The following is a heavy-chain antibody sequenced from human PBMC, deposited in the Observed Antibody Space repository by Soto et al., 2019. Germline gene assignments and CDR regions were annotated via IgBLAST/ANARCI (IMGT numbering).Heavy chain of an antibody. D-gene: IGHD2-8*01. V-gene: IGHV3-23*01. CDR1: GFTFSTYA. J-gene: IGHJ6*03. Sequence: GGSLRLSCAASGFTFSTYAMSWVRQAPGKGLEWVSTITTSGGNTYYADSVQGRFTISRDDSKNTLYLQMNSLRAEDTAVYYCAGRYCTNGVCYTNYYYYIDVWGKGTTVTVSS. CDR3: AGRYCTNGVCYTNYYYYIDV. CDR2: ITTSGGNT.